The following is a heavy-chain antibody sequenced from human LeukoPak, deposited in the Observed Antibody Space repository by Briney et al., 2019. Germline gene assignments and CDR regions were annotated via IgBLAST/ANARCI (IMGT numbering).Heavy chain of an antibody. CDR3: ARGGLLSYYYYGMDV. V-gene: IGHV3-30*04. Sequence: GGSLRLSCAASGFTFSSYAMHWVRLAPGKGLEWVAVISYDGSNKYYADSVKGRFTISRDNSKNTLYLQMNSLRAEDTAVYYCARGGLLSYYYYGMDVWGQGTTVTVSS. D-gene: IGHD2-15*01. CDR1: GFTFSSYA. J-gene: IGHJ6*02. CDR2: ISYDGSNK.